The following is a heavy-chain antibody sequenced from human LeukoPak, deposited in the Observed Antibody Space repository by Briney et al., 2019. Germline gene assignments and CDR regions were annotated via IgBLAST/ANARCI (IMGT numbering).Heavy chain of an antibody. CDR3: ARVRLGYYYYGMDV. J-gene: IGHJ6*02. V-gene: IGHV1-46*01. Sequence: ASVTVSFKASGYTFTNYYMHWVRQAPGQGLEWMGIINPSGGSTSYAQKFQGRVTITRDTSTSTVYMELSSLRSEDTAVYYCARVRLGYYYYGMDVWGQGTTVTVSS. CDR1: GYTFTNYY. D-gene: IGHD3-16*01. CDR2: INPSGGST.